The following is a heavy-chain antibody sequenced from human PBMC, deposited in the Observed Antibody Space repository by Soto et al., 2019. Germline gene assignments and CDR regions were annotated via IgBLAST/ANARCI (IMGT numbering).Heavy chain of an antibody. J-gene: IGHJ4*02. Sequence: QVQLRQWGAGLLKPSETLSLTCAVSGGSFRGSYWSWIRQSPGKGLEWIGEINRSGSTNYHPSLMRRVTVSVDTPKSQFSLKLTSVTAADTGVYYCARDFLWQRYIDSWGQGSLVTVSS. CDR2: INRSGST. V-gene: IGHV4-34*01. CDR1: GGSFRGSY. D-gene: IGHD5-12*01. CDR3: ARDFLWQRYIDS.